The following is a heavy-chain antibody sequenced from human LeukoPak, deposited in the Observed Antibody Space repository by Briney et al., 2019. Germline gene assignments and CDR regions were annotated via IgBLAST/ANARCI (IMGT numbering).Heavy chain of an antibody. CDR1: GFTFSSYA. D-gene: IGHD2-15*01. CDR3: ARGAPAAFDY. CDR2: ISYDGSNK. V-gene: IGHV3-30*01. Sequence: PGGSLRLSCAPSGFTFSSYAMHWVRQAPGKGLEWVAVISYDGSNKYYADSVKGRFTISRDNSKNTLYLQMNSLRAEDTAVYYCARGAPAAFDYWGQGTLVTVSS. J-gene: IGHJ4*02.